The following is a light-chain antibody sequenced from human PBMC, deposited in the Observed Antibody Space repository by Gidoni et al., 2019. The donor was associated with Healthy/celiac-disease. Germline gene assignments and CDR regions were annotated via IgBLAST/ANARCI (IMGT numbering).Light chain of an antibody. Sequence: YELTQPPSVSVSPGQTARITCSGDAFPKQYAYWYQQKPGQAPVLVIYKDSERPSGIPERFSGSSSGTTVTLTISGVQAEDEADYYCQSADSSGTYYVFGTGTKVTVL. CDR1: AFPKQY. CDR2: KDS. J-gene: IGLJ1*01. V-gene: IGLV3-25*02. CDR3: QSADSSGTYYV.